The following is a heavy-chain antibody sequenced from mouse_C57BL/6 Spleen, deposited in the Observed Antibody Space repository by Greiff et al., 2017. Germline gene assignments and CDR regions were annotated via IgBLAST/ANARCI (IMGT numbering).Heavy chain of an antibody. CDR3: ARDERGTGTFDY. Sequence: EVMLVESGGGLVQSGRSLRLSCATSGFTFSDFYMEWVRQAPGKGLEWIAASRNKANDYTTEYSASVKGRFIVSRDTSQSILYLQMNALRAEDTAIYYCARDERGTGTFDYWGQGTTLTVSS. J-gene: IGHJ2*01. D-gene: IGHD4-1*01. CDR2: SRNKANDYTT. CDR1: GFTFSDFY. V-gene: IGHV7-1*01.